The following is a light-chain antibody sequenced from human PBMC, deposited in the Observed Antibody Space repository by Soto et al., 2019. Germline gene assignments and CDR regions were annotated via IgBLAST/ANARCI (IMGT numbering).Light chain of an antibody. J-gene: IGLJ3*02. V-gene: IGLV2-14*01. CDR1: SSDVGHPYNY. CDR3: MSYVDSTSTHWV. CDR2: KVI. Sequence: QSALTQPASVSGSPGQSITISCTGTSSDVGHPYNYVSWYQQYPGKAPKLLIFKVIHRPSGISGRFSGSKSGNTASLTISGLQAEDEGDYYCMSYVDSTSTHWVLGGGTKLTVL.